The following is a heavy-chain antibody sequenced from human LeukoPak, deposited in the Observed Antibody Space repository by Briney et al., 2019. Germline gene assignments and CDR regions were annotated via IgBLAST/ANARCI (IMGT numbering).Heavy chain of an antibody. CDR2: ISKSGDHT. CDR1: GFTFSSYG. J-gene: IGHJ6*02. CDR3: ATSWGPDTSAFRWGRDGMDV. V-gene: IGHV3-23*01. D-gene: IGHD3-16*01. Sequence: GRPLRLSCAASGFTFSSYGMHWVRQAPGKGLEWVSAISKSGDHTYYAASAKGRFTIYRDNSKNTQYLQMNSLRAEDTAVYYCATSWGPDTSAFRWGRDGMDVWGQGTTVIVS.